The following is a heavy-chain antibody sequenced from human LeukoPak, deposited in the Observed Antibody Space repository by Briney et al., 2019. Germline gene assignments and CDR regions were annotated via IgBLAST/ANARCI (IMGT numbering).Heavy chain of an antibody. CDR2: IIPILGIA. J-gene: IGHJ5*02. D-gene: IGHD6-13*01. Sequence: SVKVSCKASGGTFSSYTTSWVRQAPGQGLEWMGRIIPILGIANYAQKFQGRVTITADKSTSTAYMELSSLRSEDTAVYYCARAPIAAAYNWFDPWGQGTLVTVSS. V-gene: IGHV1-69*02. CDR3: ARAPIAAAYNWFDP. CDR1: GGTFSSYT.